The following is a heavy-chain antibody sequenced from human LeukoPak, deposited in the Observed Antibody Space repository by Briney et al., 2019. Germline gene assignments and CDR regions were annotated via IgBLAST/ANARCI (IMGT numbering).Heavy chain of an antibody. CDR1: GFTFSSYA. CDR3: ARDRAFLEWFGQGYFDY. D-gene: IGHD3-3*02. CDR2: ISYDGSNK. J-gene: IGHJ4*02. Sequence: GRSLRLSCAASGFTFSSYAMHWVRQAPGKGLEWVAVISYDGSNKYYADSVKGRFTISRDNSKNTLYLQMNSLRAEDTAAYYCARDRAFLEWFGQGYFDYWGQGTLVAVSS. V-gene: IGHV3-30*04.